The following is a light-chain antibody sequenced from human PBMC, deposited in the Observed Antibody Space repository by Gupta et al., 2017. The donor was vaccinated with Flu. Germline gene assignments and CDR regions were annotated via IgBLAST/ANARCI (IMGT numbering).Light chain of an antibody. CDR1: QSINNW. CDR2: KAS. Sequence: VVDRVTITCRASQSINNWLAWYQGRPGRAPKLLIYKASNVESGVPSRFSGSESGTAFTLTISSLQPDDSGTYYCQQHLNYPLTFGGGTRVDIK. CDR3: QQHLNYPLT. V-gene: IGKV1-5*03. J-gene: IGKJ4*01.